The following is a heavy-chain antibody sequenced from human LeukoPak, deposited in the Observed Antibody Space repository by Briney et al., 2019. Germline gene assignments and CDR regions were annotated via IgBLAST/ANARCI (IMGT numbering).Heavy chain of an antibody. Sequence: PSETLSLTCAVYGVSFSGYYWSWIRQPPGKGLEWIGEINHSGSTNYNPSLKSRVTISVDTSKNQFSLKLSSVTAADTAVYHCAREGIAARPPLGGFYYYYGMDVWGQGTTVTVSS. J-gene: IGHJ6*02. CDR3: AREGIAARPPLGGFYYYYGMDV. D-gene: IGHD6-6*01. CDR2: INHSGST. CDR1: GVSFSGYY. V-gene: IGHV4-34*01.